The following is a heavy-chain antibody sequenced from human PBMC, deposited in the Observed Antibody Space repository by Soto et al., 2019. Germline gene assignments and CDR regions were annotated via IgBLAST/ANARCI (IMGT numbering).Heavy chain of an antibody. J-gene: IGHJ4*02. D-gene: IGHD2-15*01. CDR1: GFTFSSYA. V-gene: IGHV3-23*01. CDR2: ISGSGGST. Sequence: GGSLRLSCAASGFTFSSYAMSWVRQAPGKGLEWVSAISGSGGSTYYADSVKGRFTISRDNSKNTLYLQMNSLRAEDTAVYYCAKGLVVAATINSDFDYWGQGTLVTVSS. CDR3: AKGLVVAATINSDFDY.